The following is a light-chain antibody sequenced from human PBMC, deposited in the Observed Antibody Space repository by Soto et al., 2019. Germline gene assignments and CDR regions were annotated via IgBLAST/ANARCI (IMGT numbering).Light chain of an antibody. CDR2: EGI. Sequence: LTQPASVSWSPGQSITIACTGTSSTVGGFNVVSWYQQHPGKAPKVIIYEGIKRPSGVSNRFSGSNSGSTASLTISGLQAEDEADYYCCSYVGATTYVFGTGTKVTVL. V-gene: IGLV2-23*01. CDR3: CSYVGATTYV. CDR1: SSTVGGFNV. J-gene: IGLJ1*01.